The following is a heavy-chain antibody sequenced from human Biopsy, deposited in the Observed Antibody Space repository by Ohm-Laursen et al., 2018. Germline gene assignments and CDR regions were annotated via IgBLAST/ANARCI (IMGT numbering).Heavy chain of an antibody. D-gene: IGHD3-10*01. Sequence: GSLRLSCSASGFTFNGDNANWVRQAPGKGLEWVSVIYLGGTTYYADSVKGRFTISRDNSKNMVYLQMNSLRVEDTAVYYCAKGRSGGTGHGNWFDPWGQGTLVSVSS. CDR1: GFTFNGDN. V-gene: IGHV3-53*01. CDR2: IYLGGTT. CDR3: AKGRSGGTGHGNWFDP. J-gene: IGHJ5*02.